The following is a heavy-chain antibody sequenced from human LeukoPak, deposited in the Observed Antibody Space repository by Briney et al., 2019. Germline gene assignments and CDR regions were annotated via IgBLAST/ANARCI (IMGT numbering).Heavy chain of an antibody. Sequence: GGSLRLSCAASGFTFSSYGMHWGRQAPGKGREWGAVISYDGSNKYYADSVKGRFTISRDNSKNTLYLQMNSLRAEDTAVYYCARGGRYDSSGYLHYFDYRGQGTLVTVSS. CDR3: ARGGRYDSSGYLHYFDY. J-gene: IGHJ4*02. CDR2: ISYDGSNK. CDR1: GFTFSSYG. V-gene: IGHV3-30*03. D-gene: IGHD3-22*01.